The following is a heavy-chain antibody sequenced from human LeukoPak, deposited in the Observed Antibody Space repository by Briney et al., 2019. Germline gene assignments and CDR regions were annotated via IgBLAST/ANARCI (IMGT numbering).Heavy chain of an antibody. CDR2: IYYTGST. J-gene: IGHJ2*01. CDR1: GGSISTFY. CDR3: ARGTDGRRYFDL. D-gene: IGHD5-24*01. Sequence: SETLSLTCTVSGGSISTFYWSWIRQPPGKGMEWIGFIYYTGSTNYNPSLKSRVTISLDTSKNQFSLRPTSVTAADTAVYYCARGTDGRRYFDLWGRGTLLTVSP. V-gene: IGHV4-59*01.